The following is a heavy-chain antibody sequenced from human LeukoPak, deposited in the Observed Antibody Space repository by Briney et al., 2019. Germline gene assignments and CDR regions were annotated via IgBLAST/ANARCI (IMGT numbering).Heavy chain of an antibody. V-gene: IGHV1-18*01. CDR2: ISAYNGHT. D-gene: IGHD2-2*01. CDR3: AREGYCSSTNCDKPFDY. J-gene: IGHJ4*02. Sequence: ASVKVSCKASGYTFTSYGISWVRQAPGQGLEWMGWISAYNGHTNYAQKLQGRVTMTTDTSTSTAYMELRSLRSDDTAVNYCAREGYCSSTNCDKPFDYWGQGTLVTVSS. CDR1: GYTFTSYG.